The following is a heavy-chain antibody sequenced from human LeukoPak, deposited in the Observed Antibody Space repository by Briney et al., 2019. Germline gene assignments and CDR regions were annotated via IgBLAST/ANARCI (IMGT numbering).Heavy chain of an antibody. J-gene: IGHJ6*02. CDR3: VKATYYYGSGSYEIYYYGMDV. CDR2: ISSNGGST. V-gene: IGHV3-64D*06. CDR1: GFTFSSYA. D-gene: IGHD3-10*01. Sequence: GGSLRPSCSASGFTFSSYAMHWVRQAPGKGLEYVSAISSNGGSTYYADSVKGRFTISRDNSKNTLYLQMSSLRAEDTAVYYCVKATYYYGSGSYEIYYYGMDVWGQGTTVTVSS.